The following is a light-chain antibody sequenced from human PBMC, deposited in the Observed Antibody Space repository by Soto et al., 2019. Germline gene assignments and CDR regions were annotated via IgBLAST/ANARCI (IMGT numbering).Light chain of an antibody. Sequence: QSALTQPASVSGSHGQSITISCTGTSSDVGGYNYVSGYQQHPGKAPKLMIYDVSNRPSGVSNRFSGSKSGNTASLTISGLQAEDEADYYCSSYTTSSPHVVFGGGTQLTVL. CDR3: SSYTTSSPHVV. J-gene: IGLJ2*01. V-gene: IGLV2-14*01. CDR1: SSDVGGYNY. CDR2: DVS.